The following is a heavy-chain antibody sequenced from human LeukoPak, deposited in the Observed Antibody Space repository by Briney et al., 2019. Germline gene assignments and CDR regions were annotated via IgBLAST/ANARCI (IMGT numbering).Heavy chain of an antibody. J-gene: IGHJ4*02. CDR2: INHSGST. V-gene: IGHV4-34*01. Sequence: SETLSLTCAVYGGSLSGYYWSWIRQPPGKGLEWIGEINHSGSTNYNPSLKSRVTISVDTSKNQFSLKLDSVTSADTAVYYCASGYYFTDYWGQGALVTVSS. D-gene: IGHD3-10*01. CDR1: GGSLSGYY. CDR3: ASGYYFTDY.